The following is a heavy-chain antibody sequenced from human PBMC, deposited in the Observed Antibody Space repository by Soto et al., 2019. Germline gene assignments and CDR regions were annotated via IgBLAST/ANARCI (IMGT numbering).Heavy chain of an antibody. CDR3: GGTPIYRFFAGYYPVAY. V-gene: IGHV4-39*01. D-gene: IGHD3-3*01. CDR2: IYYSGST. Sequence: SETLSITCTVSGGSISSSSYYWGWIRQPPGKGLEWIGSIYYSGSTYYNPSLKSRVTISVDTSKNQFSLKLSSVTAADAAVFFCGGTPIYRFFAGYYPVAYWGRGTLVTVSS. CDR1: GGSISSSSYY. J-gene: IGHJ4*02.